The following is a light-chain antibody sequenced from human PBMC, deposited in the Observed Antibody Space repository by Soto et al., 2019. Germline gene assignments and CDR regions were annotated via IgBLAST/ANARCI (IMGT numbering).Light chain of an antibody. CDR1: QGISSY. V-gene: IGKV1-9*01. Sequence: DIPLTQSPSFLSASVGDRVTITCRASQGISSYLAWYQQKPGKAPKLPILAASTLQSGVPSRFRGSGSGTDFTPTLSSLQPDDFATYYCHHPPGFGGGTQVEIK. J-gene: IGKJ4*01. CDR3: HHPPG. CDR2: AAS.